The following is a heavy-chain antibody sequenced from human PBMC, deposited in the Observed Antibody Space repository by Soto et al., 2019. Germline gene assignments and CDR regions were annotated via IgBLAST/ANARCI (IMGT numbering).Heavy chain of an antibody. CDR1: RFTFSSYP. CDR2: ISGSGGST. CDR3: AKEYEYSSGWERIDY. D-gene: IGHD6-19*01. J-gene: IGHJ4*02. V-gene: IGHV3-23*01. Sequence: PGGSLRLSCSASRFTFSSYPIIWVRQAPGKGLEWVSAISGSGGSTYYADSVKGRFTISRDNSKNTLYLQMNSLRAEDTAVYYCAKEYEYSSGWERIDYWGQGTLVTVSS.